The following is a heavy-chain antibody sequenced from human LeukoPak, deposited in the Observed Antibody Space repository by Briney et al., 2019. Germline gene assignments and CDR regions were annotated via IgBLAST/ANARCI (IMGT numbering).Heavy chain of an antibody. Sequence: PSETLSLTCAVSGYSISSGYYWGWIRQPPGKGLEWIGSIYHSGNTYYNPSLKSRVTISVDTSKNQFSLKLSSVTAADTAVYYCARHKSTSIHWFDPWGQGTLVTVSS. CDR2: IYHSGNT. D-gene: IGHD2-2*01. J-gene: IGHJ5*02. CDR1: GYSISSGYY. V-gene: IGHV4-38-2*01. CDR3: ARHKSTSIHWFDP.